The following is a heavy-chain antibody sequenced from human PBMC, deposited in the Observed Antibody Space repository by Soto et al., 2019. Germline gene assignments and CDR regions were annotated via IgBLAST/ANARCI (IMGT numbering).Heavy chain of an antibody. J-gene: IGHJ5*02. CDR2: IWHDGSNR. CDR3: ARDPDSSGYSEWFDP. V-gene: IGHV3-33*01. Sequence: PGGSLRLSCGGSGFTFSSNGMHWVRQAPGKGLEWVAIIWHDGSNRYYADSVKGRFTISRDNSQNTLYLQMNSLRVEDTAVYYCARDPDSSGYSEWFDPWGQGTLVTVSS. CDR1: GFTFSSNG. D-gene: IGHD3-22*01.